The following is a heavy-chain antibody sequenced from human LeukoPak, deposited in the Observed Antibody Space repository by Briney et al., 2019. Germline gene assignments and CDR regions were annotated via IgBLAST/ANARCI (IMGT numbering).Heavy chain of an antibody. V-gene: IGHV3-21*01. CDR2: ISSSSSYI. CDR1: GFTFSSYS. D-gene: IGHD1-26*01. Sequence: GGSLRLSCAASGFTFSSYSMNWVRQAPGKGLEWVSSISSSSSYIYYADSVKGRFTISRDNAKNSLYLQMNSLRAEDTAVYYCARYLRELLPEGRYFDLWGRGTLVTVSS. J-gene: IGHJ2*01. CDR3: ARYLRELLPEGRYFDL.